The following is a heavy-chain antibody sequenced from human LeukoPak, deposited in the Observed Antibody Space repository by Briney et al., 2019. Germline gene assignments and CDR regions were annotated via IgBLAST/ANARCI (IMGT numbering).Heavy chain of an antibody. CDR3: AKDPRDHSYGWSWRYFDY. D-gene: IGHD5-18*01. J-gene: IGHJ4*02. Sequence: GGSLRLSCVASGFSLSNYAMHWVRQAPGKGLEYVSAISSDGGNTFYTNSVKGRFTNSRDNSKNTLYLQMDSLRVEDMGVYYCAKDPRDHSYGWSWRYFDYWGQGTLVTVSS. CDR2: ISSDGGNT. CDR1: GFSLSNYA. V-gene: IGHV3-64*01.